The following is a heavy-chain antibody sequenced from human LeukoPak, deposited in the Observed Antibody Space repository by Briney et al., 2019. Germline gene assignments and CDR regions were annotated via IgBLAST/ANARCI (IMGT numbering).Heavy chain of an antibody. D-gene: IGHD3-16*01. V-gene: IGHV1-69*13. CDR2: IIPIFGTA. CDR1: GGTFSSYA. Sequence: GASVKVSCKASGGTFSSYAISWVRQAPGQGLEWMGGIIPIFGTANYAQKFQGRVTITADESTSTAYMELSSLRSEDTAVYYCASIHYGGDYYYYMDVWGKGTTVTISS. J-gene: IGHJ6*03. CDR3: ASIHYGGDYYYYMDV.